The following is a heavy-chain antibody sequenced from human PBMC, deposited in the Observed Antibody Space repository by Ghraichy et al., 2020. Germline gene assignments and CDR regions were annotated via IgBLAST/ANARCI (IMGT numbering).Heavy chain of an antibody. CDR3: ARGSTVVRYYYYAGMDV. CDR1: GFTFSSYS. CDR2: ITSSSRFI. Sequence: GEPLNISCVGSGFTFSSYSMNWVRQAPGKGLEWVSYITSSSRFISYADSVKGRFTVSRDNAQNSLYLQLKSLRDEDTAVYYCARGSTVVRYYYYAGMDVWGQGTTVTVSS. V-gene: IGHV3-48*02. D-gene: IGHD4-23*01. J-gene: IGHJ6*02.